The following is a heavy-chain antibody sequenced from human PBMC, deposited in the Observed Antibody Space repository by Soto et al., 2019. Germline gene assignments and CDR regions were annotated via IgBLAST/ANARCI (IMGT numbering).Heavy chain of an antibody. CDR1: GFTFSSYS. CDR2: ISSSSTTK. J-gene: IGHJ5*02. CDR3: ARDGCSGSNCLNGFDP. V-gene: IGHV3-48*01. Sequence: EVQLVESGGGLVQPGGSLRLSCAASGFTFSSYSMNWVRQAPGKGLEWVSYISSSSTTKYYADSVKGRFTISRDNAKNSLYLQMNSLIAEDTAVYYCARDGCSGSNCLNGFDPWGQGTLVTVSS. D-gene: IGHD2-15*01.